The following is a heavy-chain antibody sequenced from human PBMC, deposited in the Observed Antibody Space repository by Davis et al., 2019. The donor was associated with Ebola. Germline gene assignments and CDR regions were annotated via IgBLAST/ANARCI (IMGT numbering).Heavy chain of an antibody. CDR3: AREIAVAGNYFDY. CDR1: GGTFSSYA. Sequence: SVKVSYKASGGTFSSYAISWVRQAPGQGLEWMGRIIPILGIANYAQKFQGRVTMTRDTSTSTVYMELSSLRSEDTAVYYCAREIAVAGNYFDYWGQGTLVTVSS. J-gene: IGHJ4*02. V-gene: IGHV1-69*04. CDR2: IIPILGIA. D-gene: IGHD6-19*01.